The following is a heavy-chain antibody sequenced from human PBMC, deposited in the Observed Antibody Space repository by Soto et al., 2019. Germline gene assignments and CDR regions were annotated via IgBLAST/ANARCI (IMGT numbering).Heavy chain of an antibody. CDR1: EFTFSSYT. V-gene: IGHV3-23*01. CDR3: AKAKGGSVNYLFEH. Sequence: PGGSLRLSCAASEFTFSSYTMTWVRQAPGKGLEWVSAISGGGDSTSYADSVKGRFTLSRDNSKNTLYLQMSSLRAEDTAIYYCAKAKGGSVNYLFEHWGQGTLVTVSS. CDR2: ISGGGDST. J-gene: IGHJ4*02. D-gene: IGHD3-10*01.